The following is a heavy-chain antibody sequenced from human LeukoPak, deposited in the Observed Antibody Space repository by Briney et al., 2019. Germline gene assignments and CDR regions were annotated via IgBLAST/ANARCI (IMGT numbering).Heavy chain of an antibody. CDR2: IYYSGST. CDR3: ARLVGATFDY. V-gene: IGHV4-39*01. D-gene: IGHD1-26*01. Sequence: PSETLSLTCTVSGGSISSSSYYWGWIRQPPGKGLEWIGSIYYSGSTYYNPSLKSRVTMSVDTSKNQFSLKLSSVTAADTAVYYCARLVGATFDYWGQGTLVTVSS. CDR1: GGSISSSSYY. J-gene: IGHJ4*02.